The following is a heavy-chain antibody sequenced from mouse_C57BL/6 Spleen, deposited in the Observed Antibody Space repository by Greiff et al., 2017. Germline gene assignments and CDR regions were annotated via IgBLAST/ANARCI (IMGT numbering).Heavy chain of an antibody. CDR1: GYTFTSYW. V-gene: IGHV1-50*01. CDR3: ARSGYYFFDY. J-gene: IGHJ2*01. D-gene: IGHD2-3*01. Sequence: VQLQQSGAELVKPGASVKLSCKASGYTFTSYWMQWVKQRPGQGLEWIGEIDPSDSYTNYNQKFKGKATLTVDTSSSTAYMQLSSLTSEDSAVYYCARSGYYFFDYWGQGTTLTVSS. CDR2: IDPSDSYT.